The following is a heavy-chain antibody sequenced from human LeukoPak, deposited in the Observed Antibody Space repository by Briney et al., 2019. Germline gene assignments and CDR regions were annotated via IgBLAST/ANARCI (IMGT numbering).Heavy chain of an antibody. V-gene: IGHV4-34*01. CDR1: GGSFSGYY. CDR2: INQSGST. D-gene: IGHD3-10*01. CDR3: AINDGSGSYYKSDY. J-gene: IGHJ4*02. Sequence: SETLSLTCAVYGGSFSGYYWSWIRQPPGKGLEWIGEINQSGSTNYNPSLKSRVTISIDTSKNQFSLKLNSVTAADTAVYYCAINDGSGSYYKSDYWGQGTLVTVA.